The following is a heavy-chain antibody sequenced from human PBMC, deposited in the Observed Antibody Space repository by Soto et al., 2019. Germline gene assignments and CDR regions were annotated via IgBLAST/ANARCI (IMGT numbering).Heavy chain of an antibody. CDR1: GFTFSSYA. D-gene: IGHD6-19*01. Sequence: GGSLRLSCAASGFTFSSYAMHWVRQAPGKGLEWVAVISYDGSNKYYADSVKGRFTISRDNSKNTLYLQMNSLRAEDTAVYYCARAPKVAGKGGWFDPWGQGTLVTVSS. CDR2: ISYDGSNK. V-gene: IGHV3-30-3*01. J-gene: IGHJ5*02. CDR3: ARAPKVAGKGGWFDP.